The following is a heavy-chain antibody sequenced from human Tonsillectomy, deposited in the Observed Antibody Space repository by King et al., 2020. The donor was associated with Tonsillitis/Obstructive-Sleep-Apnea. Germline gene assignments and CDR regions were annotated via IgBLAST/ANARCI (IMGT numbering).Heavy chain of an antibody. CDR2: INHSGST. CDR3: ARGEDFWSGPHDY. V-gene: IGHV4-34*01. J-gene: IGHJ4*02. Sequence: VQLQQWGAGLLKPSETLSLTCAVYGGSFSGYYWSWIRQPPGKGLEWIGEINHSGSTNYNTSLKSRVTISVDTSKNQFSLKLSSVTAADTAVYYCARGEDFWSGPHDYWGQGTLVTVSS. CDR1: GGSFSGYY. D-gene: IGHD3-3*01.